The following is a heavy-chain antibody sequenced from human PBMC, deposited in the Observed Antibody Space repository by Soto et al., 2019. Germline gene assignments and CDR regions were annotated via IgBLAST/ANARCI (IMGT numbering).Heavy chain of an antibody. V-gene: IGHV3-7*03. CDR2: INHDGGVK. J-gene: IGHJ4*01. Sequence: LRLSCAASGFSFSGEWMTWVRQAPGKGLEWVANINHDGGVKQYGGSVKGRFTISRDNAKNSLYLQIDSLRAEDTALYYCVKSPPGYIIGDFWGHGTLVTVSS. CDR1: GFSFSGEW. D-gene: IGHD5-12*01. CDR3: VKSPPGYIIGDF.